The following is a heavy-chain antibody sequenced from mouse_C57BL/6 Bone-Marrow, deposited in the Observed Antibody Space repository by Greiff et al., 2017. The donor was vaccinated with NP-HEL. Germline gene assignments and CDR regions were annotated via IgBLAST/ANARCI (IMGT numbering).Heavy chain of an antibody. CDR3: ARGPKWEIGYFDY. D-gene: IGHD4-1*02. CDR1: GYTFTSYW. Sequence: QVQLQQPGAELVRPGSSVKLSCKASGYTFTSYWMHWVKQRPIQGLEWIGNIDPSDSETHYNQKFKDKATLTVDKSSSTVYMQLSSLTTEDSAVYYCARGPKWEIGYFDYWGQGTTLTVSS. V-gene: IGHV1-52*01. CDR2: IDPSDSET. J-gene: IGHJ2*01.